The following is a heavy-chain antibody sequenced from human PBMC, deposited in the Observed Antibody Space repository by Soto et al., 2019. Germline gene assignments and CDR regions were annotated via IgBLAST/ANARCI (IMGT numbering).Heavy chain of an antibody. CDR3: ARHRRVRGGGWEVDI. J-gene: IGHJ3*02. CDR2: IYYSGST. V-gene: IGHV4-39*01. D-gene: IGHD3-10*01. Sequence: QLQLQESGPGLVKPSETLSLTCTVSGGSISSSSYYWGWIRQPPGKGLEWIGSIYYSGSTYYNPSLKSRVTISVDTSKNQFSLKLSSVTAADTAVYYCARHRRVRGGGWEVDIWGQGTMVTVSS. CDR1: GGSISSSSYY.